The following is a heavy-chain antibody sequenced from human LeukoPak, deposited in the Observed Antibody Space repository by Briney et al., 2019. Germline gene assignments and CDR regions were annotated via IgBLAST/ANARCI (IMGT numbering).Heavy chain of an antibody. V-gene: IGHV4-38-2*01. Sequence: PSETLSLTCAVSGYSISSGYYWGWIRQPPGKGLEWIGSIYHSGSTYYNPSLKSRVTISVDTSKNQFSLKLSSVTAADTAVYYYARSGPEWYYGSGYAFDIWGQGTMVTVSS. D-gene: IGHD3-10*01. CDR2: IYHSGST. CDR1: GYSISSGYY. J-gene: IGHJ3*02. CDR3: ARSGPEWYYGSGYAFDI.